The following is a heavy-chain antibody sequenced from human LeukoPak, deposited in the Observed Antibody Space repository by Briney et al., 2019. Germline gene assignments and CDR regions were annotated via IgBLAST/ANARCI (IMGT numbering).Heavy chain of an antibody. J-gene: IGHJ4*02. CDR1: GFTFSSYA. V-gene: IGHV3-30*01. D-gene: IGHD2-2*02. CDR2: ISSDGGNK. Sequence: GRPLRLSCAASGFTFSSYAMHWVRQAPSKGLEWVAVISSDGGNKYYADSVKGRFTISRDNSKNTLFLQMNSLRAEDTAVYYCARGDCSSTSCYTADYWGQGTLVTVSS. CDR3: ARGDCSSTSCYTADY.